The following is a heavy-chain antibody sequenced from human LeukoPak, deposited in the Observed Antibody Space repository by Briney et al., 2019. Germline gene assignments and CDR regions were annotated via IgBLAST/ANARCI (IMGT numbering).Heavy chain of an antibody. CDR2: FHRRVNT. CDR1: GYSISSGSY. CDR3: ARSNSWPVGWFDP. V-gene: IGHV4-38-2*02. D-gene: IGHD2-21*01. Sequence: SETLSLSCTVSGYSISSGSYWAWIRPPPGKGLEWIGEFHRRVNTFYNPSLQRRTAISIDTSRNQFSLKLNSVTAADTAIYYCARSNSWPVGWFDPWGQGILVTVSS. J-gene: IGHJ5*02.